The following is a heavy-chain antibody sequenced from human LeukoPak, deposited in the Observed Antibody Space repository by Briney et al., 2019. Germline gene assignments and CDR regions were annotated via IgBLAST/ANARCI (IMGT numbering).Heavy chain of an antibody. CDR1: GGTFSSYA. D-gene: IGHD5-18*01. CDR2: IIPIFGTA. V-gene: IGHV1-69*06. J-gene: IGHJ4*02. CDR3: GYSYGRSSGWAFDY. Sequence: VASVKVSCKASGGTFSSYAISWVRQAPGQGLEWMGRIIPIFGTANYAQKFQGRVTITADKSTSTAYMELSSLRSEDTAVYYCGYSYGRSSGWAFDYWGQGTLVTVSS.